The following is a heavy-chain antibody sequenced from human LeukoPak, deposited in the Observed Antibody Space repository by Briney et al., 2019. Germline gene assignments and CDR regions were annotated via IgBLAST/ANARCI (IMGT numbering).Heavy chain of an antibody. D-gene: IGHD5-18*01. CDR1: GGSISSSSYY. CDR2: IYYSGST. J-gene: IGHJ3*02. CDR3: ASETWIRTFYAFDI. Sequence: SETLSLTCTVSGGSISSSSYYWGWIRQPPGKGLEWIGSIYYSGSTYYNPSLKSRVTISVDTSKNQFSLKLSSVTAADTAVYYRASETWIRTFYAFDIWGQGTMVTVSS. V-gene: IGHV4-39*01.